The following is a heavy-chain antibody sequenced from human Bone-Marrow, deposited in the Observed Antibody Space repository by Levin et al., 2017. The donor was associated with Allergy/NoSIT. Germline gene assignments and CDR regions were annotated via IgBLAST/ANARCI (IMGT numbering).Heavy chain of an antibody. V-gene: IGHV3-33*01. Sequence: PGESPKISCAASGFTFSSYGMHWVRQAPGKGLEWVAVIWYDGSNKYYADSVKGRFTISRDNSKNTLYLQMNSLRAEDTAVYYCARDAGGEAGSSWSAQGDYWGQGTLVTVSS. CDR3: ARDAGGEAGSSWSAQGDY. J-gene: IGHJ4*02. CDR2: IWYDGSNK. D-gene: IGHD6-13*01. CDR1: GFTFSSYG.